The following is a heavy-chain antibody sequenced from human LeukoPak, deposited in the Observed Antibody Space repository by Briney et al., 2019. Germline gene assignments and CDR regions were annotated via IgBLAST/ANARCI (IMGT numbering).Heavy chain of an antibody. CDR2: INHSGST. D-gene: IGHD3-3*01. CDR3: ARARGRITIFGVVMFDY. Sequence: SETLSLTCAVYGGSFSGYYWSWIRQPPGKGLEWIGEINHSGSTYYNPSLKSRVTISVDTSKNQFSLKLSSVTAADTAVYYCARARGRITIFGVVMFDYWGQGTLVTVSS. CDR1: GGSFSGYY. J-gene: IGHJ4*02. V-gene: IGHV4-34*01.